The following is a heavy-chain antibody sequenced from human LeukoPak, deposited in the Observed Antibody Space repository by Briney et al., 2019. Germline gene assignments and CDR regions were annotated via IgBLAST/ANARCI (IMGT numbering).Heavy chain of an antibody. D-gene: IGHD5-18*01. Sequence: GGSLRLSCVVSGFTFSIHGMHWVRQAPGKGLEWVSAISGSGGSTYYADSVKGRFTISRDNSKNTLYLQMNSLRAEDTAVYYCAKAWRGYSYGPFDYWGQGTLVTVSS. CDR1: GFTFSIHG. V-gene: IGHV3-23*01. J-gene: IGHJ4*02. CDR2: ISGSGGST. CDR3: AKAWRGYSYGPFDY.